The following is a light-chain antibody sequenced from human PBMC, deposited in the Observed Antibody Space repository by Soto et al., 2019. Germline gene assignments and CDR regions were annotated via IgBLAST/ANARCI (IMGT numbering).Light chain of an antibody. CDR3: MQGTHWPPRWT. J-gene: IGKJ1*01. Sequence: DVVMTQSPLSLPVTLGQPASISCRSSQSLVSSDGNTYLNWFQQRPGQSPRRLIYKVSNRDSGVPDRFSGSGSGTDFTLKISRVEAEDVGVYYCMQGTHWPPRWTFGQGTKVDIK. CDR2: KVS. CDR1: QSLVSSDGNTY. V-gene: IGKV2-30*01.